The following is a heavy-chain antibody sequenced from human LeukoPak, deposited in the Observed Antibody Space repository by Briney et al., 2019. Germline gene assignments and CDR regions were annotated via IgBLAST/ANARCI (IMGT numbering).Heavy chain of an antibody. D-gene: IGHD3-10*01. CDR1: GGSFSGYY. Sequence: SETLSLTCAVYGGSFSGYYWSWIRQPPGKGLEWIGEINHSGSTNYNPSLKSRVTISVDTSKNQFSLKLSSVTAADTAAYYCARVPMVRGVIFDYWGQGTLVTVSS. J-gene: IGHJ4*02. CDR3: ARVPMVRGVIFDY. V-gene: IGHV4-34*01. CDR2: INHSGST.